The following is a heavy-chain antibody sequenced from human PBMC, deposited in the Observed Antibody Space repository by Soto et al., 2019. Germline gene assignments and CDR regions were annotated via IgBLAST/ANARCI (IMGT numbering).Heavy chain of an antibody. J-gene: IGHJ4*02. CDR2: INIYNGDT. D-gene: IGHD1-26*01. Sequence: ASVKVSCKXSGYPFTSYGINWVRQAPGQGLEWMGWINIYNGDTNYAEKVQGRVTMSTDTSKATVYMELRSLSSDDTAVYYCARQYSGAYYIYWGQGTLVTVSS. V-gene: IGHV1-18*04. CDR3: ARQYSGAYYIY. CDR1: GYPFTSYG.